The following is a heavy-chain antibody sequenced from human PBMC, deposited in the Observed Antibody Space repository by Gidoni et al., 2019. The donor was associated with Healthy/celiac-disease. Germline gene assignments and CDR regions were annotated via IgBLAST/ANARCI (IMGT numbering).Heavy chain of an antibody. J-gene: IGHJ2*01. Sequence: QVQLVESGGGVVQPGRSLRLSCSASGFTFSSYGMHWVRQAPGKGLEWVAVISHDGSNKYYADSVKGRFTISRDNSKNTLYLQMNSLRAEDTAVYYCANKIAAAGTVDWYFDLWGRGTLVTVSS. CDR1: GFTFSSYG. D-gene: IGHD6-13*01. V-gene: IGHV3-30*18. CDR3: ANKIAAAGTVDWYFDL. CDR2: ISHDGSNK.